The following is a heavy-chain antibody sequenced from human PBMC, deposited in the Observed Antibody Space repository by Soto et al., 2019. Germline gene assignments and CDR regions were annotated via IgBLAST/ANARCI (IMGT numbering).Heavy chain of an antibody. V-gene: IGHV5-51*01. CDR3: ARHVANCGGDCYLPRYYYYGMDV. CDR1: GYRFTSYW. J-gene: IGHJ6*01. CDR2: IYPGDSDT. Sequence: GESLKVRCKCSGYRFTSYWIGCVRQMPGKGLEWMGIIYPGDSDTRYSPSFQGQVTISADNSITTAYLQWSSLKASDTAMYYCARHVANCGGDCYLPRYYYYGMDVWGQGITVTVSS. D-gene: IGHD2-21*02.